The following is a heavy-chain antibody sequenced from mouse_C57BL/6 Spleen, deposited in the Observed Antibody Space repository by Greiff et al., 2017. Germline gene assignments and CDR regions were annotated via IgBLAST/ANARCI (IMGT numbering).Heavy chain of an antibody. CDR3: ARSWLGNYYAMDY. Sequence: VHVKQSGPELVKPGASVKISCKASGYSFTDYNMNWVKQSNGKSLEWIGVINPNYGTTSYNQKFKGKATLTVDQSSSTAYMQLNSLTSEDSAVYYCARSWLGNYYAMDYWGQGTSVTVSS. J-gene: IGHJ4*01. D-gene: IGHD2-2*01. CDR2: INPNYGTT. CDR1: GYSFTDYN. V-gene: IGHV1-39*01.